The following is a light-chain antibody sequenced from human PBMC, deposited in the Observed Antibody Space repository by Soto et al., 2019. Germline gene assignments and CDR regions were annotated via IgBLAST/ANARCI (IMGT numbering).Light chain of an antibody. CDR1: QSVSSQ. J-gene: IGKJ5*01. V-gene: IGKV3-11*01. Sequence: VLTQSPATLSLSPGERATLSCRASQSVSSQLAWYQQKPGQAPRLFIYDASKRATGVPGRFSGSGSGTDFTLTISSLGPEDFAVYYCQQRSNWPVTFGQGTRLEIK. CDR2: DAS. CDR3: QQRSNWPVT.